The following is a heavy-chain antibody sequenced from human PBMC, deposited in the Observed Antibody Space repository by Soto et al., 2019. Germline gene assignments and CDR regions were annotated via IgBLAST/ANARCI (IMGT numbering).Heavy chain of an antibody. Sequence: QVSLVESGGGVVQPGRSLRLSCAASGFTFSDYPMDWVRQAPGKGLEWVAVISHDGDNEYYGDSVKGRFTISRDDSEYTVYLQMKILRPEDTAVYYCARDWWAMDGWGQGTTVTVSS. CDR3: ARDWWAMDG. J-gene: IGHJ6*02. CDR2: ISHDGDNE. V-gene: IGHV3-30-3*01. D-gene: IGHD2-15*01. CDR1: GFTFSDYP.